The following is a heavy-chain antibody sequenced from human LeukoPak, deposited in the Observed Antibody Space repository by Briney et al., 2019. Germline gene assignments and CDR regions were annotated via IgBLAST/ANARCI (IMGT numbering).Heavy chain of an antibody. V-gene: IGHV3-21*01. Sequence: GGSLRLSCAASGFTFSSYSMNWVRQAPGKGLEWVSSISSSSSYIYYAVSVKGRFTISRDNAKNSLYLQMNSLRAEDTAVYYCASDLYGGNPRGFDYWGQGTLVTVSS. CDR2: ISSSSSYI. D-gene: IGHD4-23*01. J-gene: IGHJ4*02. CDR3: ASDLYGGNPRGFDY. CDR1: GFTFSSYS.